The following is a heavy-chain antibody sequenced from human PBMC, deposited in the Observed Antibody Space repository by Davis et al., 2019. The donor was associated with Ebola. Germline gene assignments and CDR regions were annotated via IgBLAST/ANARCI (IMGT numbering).Heavy chain of an antibody. CDR1: GGSITSHSYY. D-gene: IGHD4/OR15-4a*01. CDR2: IKHRWST. CDR3: ARVTGASHAGP. V-gene: IGHV4-39*07. Sequence: MPGGSLTLSCTVSGGSITSHSYYWALIRQPPGKGLEWIGSIKHRWSTYYNPSLKSRATMAVDTSKSQFSLKLTSVTAADTAVYYCARVTGASHAGPWGQGTLVTVSS. J-gene: IGHJ5*02.